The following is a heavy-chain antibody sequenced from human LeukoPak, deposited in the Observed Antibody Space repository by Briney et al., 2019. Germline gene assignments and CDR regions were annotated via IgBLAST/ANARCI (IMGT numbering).Heavy chain of an antibody. D-gene: IGHD3-3*01. Sequence: GGSLRLSCAASGFTFSSYALTWVRQAPGKGLEWVSAISGTGGSTYYADSVKGRFTISRDNSKNTLYLQMNSLRAEDTAVYYCARDKEGGYDFWSGYSSRYYGMDVWGQGTTVTVSS. CDR2: ISGTGGST. CDR3: ARDKEGGYDFWSGYSSRYYGMDV. CDR1: GFTFSSYA. J-gene: IGHJ6*02. V-gene: IGHV3-23*01.